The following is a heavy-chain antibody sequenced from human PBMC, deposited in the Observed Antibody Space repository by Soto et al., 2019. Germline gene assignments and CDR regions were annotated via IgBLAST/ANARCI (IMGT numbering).Heavy chain of an antibody. V-gene: IGHV4-39*01. J-gene: IGHJ5*02. Sequence: SETLSLTCTVSGGSISSGDHYWSWIRQHPGKGLEWIGYIYYGGSTYYNPSLKSRVTISVDTSKNQFFLRLSSVTAADTAVYYCATHSGSSSFNWFDPWGQGTLVTVSS. CDR3: ATHSGSSSFNWFDP. CDR2: IYYGGST. CDR1: GGSISSGDHY. D-gene: IGHD6-13*01.